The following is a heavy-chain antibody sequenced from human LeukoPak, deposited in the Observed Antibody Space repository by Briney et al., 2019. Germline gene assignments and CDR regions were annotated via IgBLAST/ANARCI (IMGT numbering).Heavy chain of an antibody. CDR1: GFTFSSYA. V-gene: IGHV3-64*01. D-gene: IGHD3-3*01. CDR2: ISSNGGST. CDR3: ARPYYDFWSGYLD. J-gene: IGHJ4*02. Sequence: GGSLRLSCAAPGFTFSSYAMHWVRQAPGKGLEYVSAISSNGGSTYYANSVKGRFTISRDNSKNTLYLQMGSLRAEDMAVYYCARPYYDFWSGYLDWGQGTLVTVSS.